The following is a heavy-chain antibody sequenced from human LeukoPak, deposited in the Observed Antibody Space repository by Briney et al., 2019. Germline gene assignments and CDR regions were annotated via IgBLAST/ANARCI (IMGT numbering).Heavy chain of an antibody. V-gene: IGHV3-30*18. CDR2: ISYDGSSE. D-gene: IGHD6-13*01. CDR3: AKQFDSTWYHFDS. CDR1: GFTFSNYG. J-gene: IGHJ4*02. Sequence: AGGSLRLSCAASGFTFSNYGMHWVRQAPGKGLEWVAVISYDGSSEYYADSVKGRFTISRDNSKTTLYLQMNSLRAEDTAVYYCAKQFDSTWYHFDSWGQGTLVTASS.